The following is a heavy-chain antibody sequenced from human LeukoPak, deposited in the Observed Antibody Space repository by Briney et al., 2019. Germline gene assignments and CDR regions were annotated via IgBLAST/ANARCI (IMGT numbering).Heavy chain of an antibody. V-gene: IGHV3-23*01. D-gene: IGHD2-21*02. CDR2: ISGSGDST. CDR3: AKDRLLNCRGDCYIFDY. J-gene: IGHJ4*02. CDR1: RFTFSSYE. Sequence: GGSLRLSCAASRFTFSSYEMNWVRQAPGKGLEWVSSISGSGDSTFYADSVKGRFSISRDNSKNTLYLQVNGLRTEDTAVYYCAKDRLLNCRGDCYIFDYWGQGTVVTVSS.